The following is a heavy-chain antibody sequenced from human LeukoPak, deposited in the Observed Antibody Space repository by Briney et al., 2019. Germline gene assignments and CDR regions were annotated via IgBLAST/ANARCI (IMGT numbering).Heavy chain of an antibody. Sequence: GASLKISCKGSGSSFTSYWIGWVRQMPGKGLEWMGIIYPGDSDTRYSPSFQGQVTISADKSISTAYLQWSSLKASDTAMYYCARTSRGYSYGRNFDYWGQGTLVTVSS. J-gene: IGHJ4*02. CDR2: IYPGDSDT. CDR1: GSSFTSYW. D-gene: IGHD5-18*01. CDR3: ARTSRGYSYGRNFDY. V-gene: IGHV5-51*01.